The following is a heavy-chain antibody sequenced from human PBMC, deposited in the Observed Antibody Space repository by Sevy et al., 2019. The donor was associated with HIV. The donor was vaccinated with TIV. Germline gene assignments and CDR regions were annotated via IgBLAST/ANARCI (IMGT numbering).Heavy chain of an antibody. CDR3: ARDLAARPFYYYGMDV. Sequence: GGSLRLSCAASGFTFSSYWMHWVRQAPGKGLVWVSRINSDGSSTSYADSVKGRFTISRDNAKNTLYLQLNSLRAEDTAVYYCARDLAARPFYYYGMDVWGQGTTVTVSS. D-gene: IGHD6-6*01. V-gene: IGHV3-74*01. J-gene: IGHJ6*02. CDR1: GFTFSSYW. CDR2: INSDGSST.